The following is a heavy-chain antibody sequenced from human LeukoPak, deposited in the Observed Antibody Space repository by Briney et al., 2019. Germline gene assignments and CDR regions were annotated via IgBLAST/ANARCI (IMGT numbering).Heavy chain of an antibody. CDR1: GGSFSGYY. D-gene: IGHD3-10*01. J-gene: IGHJ6*03. Sequence: SETLSLTCAVYGGSFSGYYWSWIRQPPGKGLEWIGEINHSGSTNYNPSLKSRVTISVDTSKNQFSLKLSSVTAADTAVYHCARGGRNYYGSGSYYYYYYYMDVWGKGTTVTVSS. CDR3: ARGGRNYYGSGSYYYYYYYMDV. CDR2: INHSGST. V-gene: IGHV4-34*01.